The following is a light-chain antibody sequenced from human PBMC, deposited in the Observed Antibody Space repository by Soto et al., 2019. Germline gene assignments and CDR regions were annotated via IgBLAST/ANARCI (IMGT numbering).Light chain of an antibody. J-gene: IGKJ1*01. CDR1: QSLLYSNGYTY. Sequence: DIVMTQSPLSLPVTPGEPASISCRSSQSLLYSNGYTYLDWYLQKPGQSPQLMIYLGFNRASGVTDRFSGSGSGTDFTLKISRVEAEDVGVYYCMKALQSRTFGQGTKVEIK. V-gene: IGKV2-28*01. CDR2: LGF. CDR3: MKALQSRT.